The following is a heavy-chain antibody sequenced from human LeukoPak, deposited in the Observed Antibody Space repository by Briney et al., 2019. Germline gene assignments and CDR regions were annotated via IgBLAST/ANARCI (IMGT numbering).Heavy chain of an antibody. CDR1: GFTFSSYD. J-gene: IGHJ6*02. Sequence: GGSLRLSCAASGFTFSSYDMHWVRQATGKGLEWVSAIGTAGDTYYPGSVKGRFTISRDNAKNSLYLQMNSLRAEDTAVYYCAREFVAAAGTEWMDVWGQGTTVTVSS. CDR2: IGTAGDT. D-gene: IGHD6-13*01. CDR3: AREFVAAAGTEWMDV. V-gene: IGHV3-13*04.